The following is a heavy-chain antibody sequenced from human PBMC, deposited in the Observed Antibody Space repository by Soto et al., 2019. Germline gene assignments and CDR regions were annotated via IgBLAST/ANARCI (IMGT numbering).Heavy chain of an antibody. D-gene: IGHD1-1*01. CDR3: VRHGNGTPYYFDY. CDR2: IDPSDSYT. J-gene: IGHJ4*02. CDR1: GYRFISYW. V-gene: IGHV5-10-1*03. Sequence: EVQLVQSGAEVKKPGESLRLSCKGSGYRFISYWISWVRQRPGKGLEWMGRIDPSDSYTVYSPSFQGHVTISIDMSVSTAYLQWSSLQASDTAMYFCVRHGNGTPYYFDYWGRGTLVPVSS.